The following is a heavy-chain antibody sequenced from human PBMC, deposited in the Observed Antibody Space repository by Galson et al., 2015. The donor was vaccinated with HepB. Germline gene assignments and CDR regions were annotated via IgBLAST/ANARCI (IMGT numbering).Heavy chain of an antibody. CDR2: IDPSDSYT. D-gene: IGHD2-15*01. CDR3: ARRCRAATTFRYYYYYMDV. CDR1: GYSFTSYW. V-gene: IGHV5-10-1*01. J-gene: IGHJ6*03. Sequence: QSGAEVKKPGESLRISCKGSGYSFTSYWISWVRQMPGKGLEWMGRIDPSDSYTNYSPSFQGRVTLSADKSISTAYLQWSSLKASDTAMYYCARRCRAATTFRYYYYYMDVWGKGTTVTVSS.